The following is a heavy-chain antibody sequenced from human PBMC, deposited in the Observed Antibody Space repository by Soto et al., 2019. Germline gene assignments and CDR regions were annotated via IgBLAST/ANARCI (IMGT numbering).Heavy chain of an antibody. Sequence: GGSLRLSCGASGFTFNTYSMHWVRQPPVKGLEWLAAIWYDGTQKYYADSVKGRFIISRDNSKKTLYLEMNSLRAEDTAVYYCARSGGTTVTGLWHFDSWGQGTLVTVS. J-gene: IGHJ4*02. CDR3: ARSGGTTVTGLWHFDS. CDR1: GFTFNTYS. CDR2: IWYDGTQK. D-gene: IGHD4-17*01. V-gene: IGHV3-33*01.